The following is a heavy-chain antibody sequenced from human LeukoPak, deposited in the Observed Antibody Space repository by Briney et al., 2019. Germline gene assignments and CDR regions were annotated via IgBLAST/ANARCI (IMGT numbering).Heavy chain of an antibody. CDR1: GGTFSSYA. CDR3: ARSHWALYDQRYYFDY. CDR2: IIPIFGTA. D-gene: IGHD2-2*02. Sequence: SVKVSCKASGGTFSSYAISWVRQAPGQGLEWMGGIIPIFGTANYAQKFQGRVTITAGESTSTAYMELSSLRSEDTAVYYCARSHWALYDQRYYFDYWGQGTLVTVSS. V-gene: IGHV1-69*13. J-gene: IGHJ4*02.